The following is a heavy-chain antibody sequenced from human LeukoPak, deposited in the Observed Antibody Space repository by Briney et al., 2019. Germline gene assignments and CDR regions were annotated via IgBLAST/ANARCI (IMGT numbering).Heavy chain of an antibody. Sequence: GGTLRLSCAASGFTFSSYGMSCVRQAPGKGREWVANINQDGSEKYYVDSVKGRFTISRDNAKNSLYLQMNSLRAEDTAVYYCARDPSGSGWPATYFDYWGQGTLVTVSS. D-gene: IGHD6-19*01. CDR3: ARDPSGSGWPATYFDY. J-gene: IGHJ4*02. CDR2: INQDGSEK. CDR1: GFTFSSYG. V-gene: IGHV3-7*01.